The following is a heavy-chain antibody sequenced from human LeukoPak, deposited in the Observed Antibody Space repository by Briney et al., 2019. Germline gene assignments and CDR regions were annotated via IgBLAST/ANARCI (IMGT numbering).Heavy chain of an antibody. J-gene: IGHJ6*02. D-gene: IGHD3-10*01. CDR2: IYTSGST. CDR1: GCSMSSYY. V-gene: IGHV4-4*07. Sequence: SETLSLTCTVSGCSMSSYYWSWIRQPAGKGLEWIGRIYTSGSTNYNPSLKSRVTMSVVTSKNQFSLKLSSVTAADTAVYYCARDRDYGSGSSYYYGMDVWGHGTTVTVSS. CDR3: ARDRDYGSGSSYYYGMDV.